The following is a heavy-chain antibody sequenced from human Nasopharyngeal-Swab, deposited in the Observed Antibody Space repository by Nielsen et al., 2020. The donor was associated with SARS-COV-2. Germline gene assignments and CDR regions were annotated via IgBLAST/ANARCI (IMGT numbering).Heavy chain of an antibody. Sequence: GESLKISCAASGFTFSGYAMSWVRQAPGKGLEWVSAISGSGGSTYYADSVKGRFTISRDNSKNTPYLQMNSLRAEDTAVYYCAKDVYGSGSPDYWGQGTLVTVSS. J-gene: IGHJ4*02. CDR3: AKDVYGSGSPDY. CDR1: GFTFSGYA. V-gene: IGHV3-23*01. D-gene: IGHD3-10*01. CDR2: ISGSGGST.